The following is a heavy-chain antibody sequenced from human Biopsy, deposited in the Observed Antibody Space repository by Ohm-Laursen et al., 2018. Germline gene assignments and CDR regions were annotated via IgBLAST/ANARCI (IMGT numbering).Heavy chain of an antibody. CDR1: GYPFITYG. Sequence: SVKVSCKASGYPFITYGISWVRQAPGQGLEWMGWISAYNGHTKFARKFQDRVTMATDTSTTTAYMDLRSLRSDDTAVYYCARDPHGEGRDYGSYFDYWGQGTLVTVSS. CDR2: ISAYNGHT. J-gene: IGHJ4*02. V-gene: IGHV1-18*01. D-gene: IGHD4-17*01. CDR3: ARDPHGEGRDYGSYFDY.